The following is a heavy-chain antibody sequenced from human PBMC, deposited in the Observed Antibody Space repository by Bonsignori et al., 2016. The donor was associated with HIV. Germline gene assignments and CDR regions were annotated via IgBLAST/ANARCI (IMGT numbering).Heavy chain of an antibody. V-gene: IGHV1-18*03. Sequence: ASVKVSCKASGYTFTNYGISWVRQAPGQGLEWMGWVSAFNGNTKYAQQFQGRVTMTTDTSTSTAYMELRSLRSDDMAVYYCARPNYYDSSGLSEGFDYWGQGTLVTVSS. CDR2: VSAFNGNT. CDR1: GYTFTNYG. D-gene: IGHD3-22*01. CDR3: ARPNYYDSSGLSEGFDY. J-gene: IGHJ4*02.